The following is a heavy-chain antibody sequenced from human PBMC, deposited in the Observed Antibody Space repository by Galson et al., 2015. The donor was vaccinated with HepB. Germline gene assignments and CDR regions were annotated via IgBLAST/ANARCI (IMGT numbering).Heavy chain of an antibody. CDR1: GLTFSSYG. J-gene: IGHJ4*02. Sequence: SLRLSCAASGLTFSSYGVHWVRQAPGKGLEWVAVISYDGSNKYYADSVKGRFTISRDNSKNTLYLQMNSLRAEDTAVYYCAKDQKNWGSAGPFDYWGQGTLVTVSS. D-gene: IGHD7-27*01. CDR2: ISYDGSNK. CDR3: AKDQKNWGSAGPFDY. V-gene: IGHV3-30*18.